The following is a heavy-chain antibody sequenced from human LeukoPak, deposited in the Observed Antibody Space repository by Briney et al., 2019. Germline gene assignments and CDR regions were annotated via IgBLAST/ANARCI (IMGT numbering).Heavy chain of an antibody. CDR2: INHSGST. D-gene: IGHD2-2*01. CDR3: ARETRICSSTSCYYYYYYGMDV. J-gene: IGHJ6*02. CDR1: GGSFSGYY. V-gene: IGHV4-34*01. Sequence: SETLSLTCAVYGGSFSGYYWSWIRQPPGKGLEWIGEINHSGSTNYNPSLKSRVTISVDTSKNQFSLKLSSVTAADTAVYYCARETRICSSTSCYYYYYYGMDVWGQGTTVTVSS.